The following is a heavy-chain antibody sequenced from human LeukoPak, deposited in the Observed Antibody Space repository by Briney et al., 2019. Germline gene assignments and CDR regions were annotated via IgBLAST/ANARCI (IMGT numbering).Heavy chain of an antibody. CDR1: GGSISSGGYS. CDR3: ARAGYDSSGWAFDS. D-gene: IGHD3-22*01. J-gene: IGHJ3*02. Sequence: SETLSLTCAVSGGSISSGGYSWSWIRQPPGKGLEWIGYIYHSGSTYYNPSLKSRVTISVDRSKNQFSLKLSSVTAADTAVYYCARAGYDSSGWAFDSWGQGTMVTVSS. V-gene: IGHV4-30-2*01. CDR2: IYHSGST.